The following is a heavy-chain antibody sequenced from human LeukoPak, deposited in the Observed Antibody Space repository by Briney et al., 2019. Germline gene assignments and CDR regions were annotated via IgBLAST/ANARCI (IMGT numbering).Heavy chain of an antibody. CDR2: ISHDGSNK. V-gene: IGHV3-30*01. Sequence: GGSLRLSCAASGFTFSSDAMHWFRQAPGKGVEWVAVISHDGSNKYYADSVKSRFTISRDNSKNTLYLQMHSRRAEYSAMYYCARAPETATTPSYFACCGQGTLVSVSS. CDR1: GFTFSSDA. D-gene: IGHD1-7*01. CDR3: ARAPETATTPSYFAC. J-gene: IGHJ4*02.